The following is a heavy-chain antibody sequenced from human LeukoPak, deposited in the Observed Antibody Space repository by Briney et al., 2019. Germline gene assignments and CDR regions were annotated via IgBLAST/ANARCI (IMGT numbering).Heavy chain of an antibody. Sequence: PGRSLRLSCAASGLTFSSYAMHWVRQAPGKGLEWVAVISYDGSNKYYADSVKGRFTISRDNSKNTLYLQMNSLRAEDTAVYYRARADYGDYIYYYYYGMDVWGQGTTVTVSS. J-gene: IGHJ6*02. V-gene: IGHV3-30-3*01. CDR2: ISYDGSNK. CDR3: ARADYGDYIYYYYYGMDV. CDR1: GLTFSSYA. D-gene: IGHD4-17*01.